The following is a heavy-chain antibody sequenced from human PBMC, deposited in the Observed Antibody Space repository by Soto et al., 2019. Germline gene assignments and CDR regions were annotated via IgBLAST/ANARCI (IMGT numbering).Heavy chain of an antibody. Sequence: SETLSLTCAVSGGSISSSNWWSWVRQPPGKGLEWIGEIYHSGSTNYNPSLKSRVTISVDKSKNQFSLKLSSVTAADTAVYYCARTPVLRYFDWLSRYSDFHAFDSWGQGKMVTVSS. J-gene: IGHJ3*02. D-gene: IGHD3-9*01. CDR3: ARTPVLRYFDWLSRYSDFHAFDS. CDR2: IYHSGST. V-gene: IGHV4-4*02. CDR1: GGSISSSNW.